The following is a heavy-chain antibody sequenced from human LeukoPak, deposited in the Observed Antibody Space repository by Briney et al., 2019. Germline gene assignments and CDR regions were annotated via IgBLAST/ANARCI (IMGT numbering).Heavy chain of an antibody. Sequence: SVKVSCKASGGTFSSYAISWVRQAPGQGLEWMGGIIPIFGTANYAQKFQGRVTTTTDESTSTAYMELSSLRSEDTAVYYCARAVSNHPLPNWFDPWGQGTLVTVSS. CDR2: IIPIFGTA. V-gene: IGHV1-69*05. J-gene: IGHJ5*02. CDR3: ARAVSNHPLPNWFDP. CDR1: GGTFSSYA. D-gene: IGHD1-14*01.